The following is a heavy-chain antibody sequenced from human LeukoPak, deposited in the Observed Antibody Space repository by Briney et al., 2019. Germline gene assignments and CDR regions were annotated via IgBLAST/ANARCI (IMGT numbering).Heavy chain of an antibody. Sequence: GGSLRLSCAASGFTFDDYAMHWVRQAPGKGLEWVSLISWDGGSTYYADSVKGRFTISRDNSKNSLYLQMNSLRAEDTALYYCAKDIRGWYQWVGYYGMDVWGKGTTVTVSS. D-gene: IGHD6-19*01. CDR2: ISWDGGST. V-gene: IGHV3-43D*04. J-gene: IGHJ6*04. CDR3: AKDIRGWYQWVGYYGMDV. CDR1: GFTFDDYA.